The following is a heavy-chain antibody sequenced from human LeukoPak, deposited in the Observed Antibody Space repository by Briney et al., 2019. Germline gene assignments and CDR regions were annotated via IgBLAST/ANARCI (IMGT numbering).Heavy chain of an antibody. CDR2: INPSGGST. Sequence: ASVKVSCKASGYTFTSYYMHWVRQAPGQGLEWMGVINPSGGSTSYAQKFQGRVTMTRDTSTSTVYMDLSSLRSEDTAVYYCARAPTYCSSTSCYLAPWGQGTRVTDSS. J-gene: IGHJ5*02. CDR3: ARAPTYCSSTSCYLAP. CDR1: GYTFTSYY. V-gene: IGHV1-46*01. D-gene: IGHD2-2*01.